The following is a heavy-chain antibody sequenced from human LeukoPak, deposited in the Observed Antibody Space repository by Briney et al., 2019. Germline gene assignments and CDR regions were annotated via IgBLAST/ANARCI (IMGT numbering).Heavy chain of an antibody. D-gene: IGHD6-19*01. CDR2: IFPVDSDT. J-gene: IGHJ4*02. Sequence: GESLKISCKASGYTFTSQWIGWVRQMPGKGREWMGIIFPVDSDTRYSPSFQGQVTISADKSISTAYLQWSSLKASDTAIYYCARLERQWLAFWGQGTLVTVSS. CDR1: GYTFTSQW. V-gene: IGHV5-51*01. CDR3: ARLERQWLAF.